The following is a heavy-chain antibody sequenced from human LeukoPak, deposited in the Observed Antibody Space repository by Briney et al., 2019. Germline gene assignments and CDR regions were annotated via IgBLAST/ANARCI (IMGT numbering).Heavy chain of an antibody. V-gene: IGHV3-7*01. CDR3: ARLYTSGCFDY. J-gene: IGHJ4*02. Sequence: PGGSLRLSCAASGFTFSNHWMSWVRQAPGKGLEWVANIKQDGSEKYYVDSVKGRLSTSRDNAKNSLFLQMNSLRGEDTAVYYCARLYTSGCFDYWGQGTLVTVSS. D-gene: IGHD6-19*01. CDR1: GFTFSNHW. CDR2: IKQDGSEK.